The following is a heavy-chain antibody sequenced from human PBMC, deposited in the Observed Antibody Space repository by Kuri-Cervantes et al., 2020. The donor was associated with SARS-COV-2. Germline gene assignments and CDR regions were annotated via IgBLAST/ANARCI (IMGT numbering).Heavy chain of an antibody. J-gene: IGHJ4*02. CDR2: IYYSGST. CDR3: ASSHCSSTSCYKWALDY. D-gene: IGHD2-2*02. V-gene: IGHV4-39*07. CDR1: GGSISSSSYY. Sequence: GSLRLSCTVSGGSISSSSYYWGWIRQPPGKGLEWIGSIYYSGSTYYNPSLKSRVTMSVDTSKNQFSLKLSSVTAAGTAVYYCASSHCSSTSCYKWALDYWGQGTLVTVSS.